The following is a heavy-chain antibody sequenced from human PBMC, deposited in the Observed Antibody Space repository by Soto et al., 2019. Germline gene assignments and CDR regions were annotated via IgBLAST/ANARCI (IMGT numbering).Heavy chain of an antibody. D-gene: IGHD6-13*01. CDR2: IWYDGSNK. V-gene: IGHV3-33*01. J-gene: IGHJ5*02. CDR1: GFTFSSYG. Sequence: QVQLVESGGGVVQPGRSLRLSCAASGFTFSSYGMHWVRQAPGKGLEWVAVIWYDGSNKYYADSVKGRFTISRDNSKNTLYLQMNSLRAEDTAVYYCARGGRGSSSWFQGFDPWGQGTLVTVSS. CDR3: ARGGRGSSSWFQGFDP.